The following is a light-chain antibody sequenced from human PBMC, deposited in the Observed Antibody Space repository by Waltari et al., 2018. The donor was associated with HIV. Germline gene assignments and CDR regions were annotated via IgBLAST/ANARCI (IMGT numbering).Light chain of an antibody. J-gene: IGLJ3*02. CDR2: RNN. Sequence: LPQPPSMSTVSGQTPTVTSHGDNNHVDHHGAAWVQHRQGHPPKLLSHRNNNRPSGVSERFSASRAGDTTFLTISGLQSEDEADYFCLAWDTNLGGWVFGGGTHLTV. V-gene: IGLV10-54*04. CDR1: NNHVDHHG. CDR3: LAWDTNLGGWV.